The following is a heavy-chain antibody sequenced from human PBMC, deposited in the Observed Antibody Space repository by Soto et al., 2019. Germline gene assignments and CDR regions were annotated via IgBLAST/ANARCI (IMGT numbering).Heavy chain of an antibody. CDR1: GFTFSSYA. J-gene: IGHJ6*02. V-gene: IGHV3-23*01. CDR3: AKSSATVKSDGMDV. CDR2: ISSGANT. Sequence: EVQLLESGGGLVQPGGSLRLSCAASGFTFSSYAMSWVRQAPGKGLECVSSISSGANTYYTASVRGRFTISSDNSKNSLYLPMSSLRADDSAIYSCAKSSATVKSDGMDVWGQGTTVTVSS.